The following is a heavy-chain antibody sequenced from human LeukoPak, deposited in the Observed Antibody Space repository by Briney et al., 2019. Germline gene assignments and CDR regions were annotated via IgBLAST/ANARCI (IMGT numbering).Heavy chain of an antibody. CDR1: GGTFSSYA. Sequence: SVKVSCKASGGTFSSYAIRWVGQAPGQGLEWVGGIIPIFGTANYAQKFQGRVTITTDESTSTAYMELSSLRSEDTAVYYCARTGDYAGSSYYYYMDVWGKGTTVTVSS. CDR2: IIPIFGTA. V-gene: IGHV1-69*05. D-gene: IGHD4-17*01. J-gene: IGHJ6*03. CDR3: ARTGDYAGSSYYYYMDV.